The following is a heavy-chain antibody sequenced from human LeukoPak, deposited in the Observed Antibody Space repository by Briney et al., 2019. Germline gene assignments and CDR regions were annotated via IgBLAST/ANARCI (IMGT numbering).Heavy chain of an antibody. D-gene: IGHD3-3*01. CDR2: IYTSGST. Sequence: SETLSLTCTVSGGSISSGSYYWRWIRQPAGKGLEWIGRIYTSGSTNYNPSLKSRVTISVDTSKNQFSLKLSSVTAADTAVYYCARGITIFGVADDAFDIWGQGTMVTVSS. CDR3: ARGITIFGVADDAFDI. J-gene: IGHJ3*02. CDR1: GGSISSGSYY. V-gene: IGHV4-61*02.